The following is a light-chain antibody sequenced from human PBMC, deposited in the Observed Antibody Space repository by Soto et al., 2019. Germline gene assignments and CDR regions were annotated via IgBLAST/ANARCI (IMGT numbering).Light chain of an antibody. CDR3: QKFNTAPLT. CDR1: QSLGYY. J-gene: IGKJ5*01. V-gene: IGKV3-11*01. Sequence: EIVLTQSPATLSLSPGERATLSCRASQSLGYYLAWFQQKHGQAPRLLIYDTSNRASGIPDRFSGSGSGTDFTLTISSLDPEDFATYYCQKFNTAPLTFGQGTRLEIK. CDR2: DTS.